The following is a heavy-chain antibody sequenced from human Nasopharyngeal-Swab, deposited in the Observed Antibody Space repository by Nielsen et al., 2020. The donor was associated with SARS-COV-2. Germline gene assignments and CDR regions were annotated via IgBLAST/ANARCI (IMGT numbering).Heavy chain of an antibody. D-gene: IGHD2-2*01. Sequence: ASVKVSCKASGYTFTGYYMHWVRQAPGQGLEWMGWINPNSGGTNYAQKFQGWVTMTRDTSISTAYMELSRLRSDDTAVYYCARCGVVPAAMPYYCGMDVWGQGTTVTVSS. V-gene: IGHV1-2*04. CDR1: GYTFTGYY. CDR2: INPNSGGT. J-gene: IGHJ6*02. CDR3: ARCGVVPAAMPYYCGMDV.